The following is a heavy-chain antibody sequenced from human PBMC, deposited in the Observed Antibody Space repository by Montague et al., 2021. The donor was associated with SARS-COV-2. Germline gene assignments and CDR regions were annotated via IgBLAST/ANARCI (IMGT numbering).Heavy chain of an antibody. CDR3: QTTVTTYYYYGMDV. CDR2: INSDGSST. V-gene: IGHV3-74*01. CDR1: GFTFSSYW. D-gene: IGHD4-17*01. J-gene: IGHJ6*02. Sequence: LSFSSSGFTFSSYWMHWVRQAPGKGLVWVSRINSDGSSTSYADSVKGRFTISRDNAKNTLYLQMNSLRAEDTAVYYCQTTVTTYYYYGMDVWGQGTTVTVSS.